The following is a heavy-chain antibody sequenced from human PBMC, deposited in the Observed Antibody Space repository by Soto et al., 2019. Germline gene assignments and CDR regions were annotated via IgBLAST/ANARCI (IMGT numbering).Heavy chain of an antibody. CDR2: INEDGTIT. D-gene: IGHD1-26*01. J-gene: IGHJ3*02. Sequence: EVQLVESGGGLVQPGGSLRLSCAASGFTFSNHWIHWVRQAPGQGLEGVSRINEDGTITNYADSVKGRFTISRDNAKNTLYLQMNSLRAEDTAVYYCARSRTKWSSGFDMWGQGTMVTVSS. CDR1: GFTFSNHW. CDR3: ARSRTKWSSGFDM. V-gene: IGHV3-74*01.